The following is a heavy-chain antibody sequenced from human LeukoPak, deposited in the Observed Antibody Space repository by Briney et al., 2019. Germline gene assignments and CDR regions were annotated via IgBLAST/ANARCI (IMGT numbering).Heavy chain of an antibody. CDR2: IYHSGST. CDR3: ARRSFRITMVRGVHGPYYFDY. Sequence: SETLSLTCSVSRGSISRGSYYWSWIRQPPGKGLEWIGYIYHSGSTNYNPSIKSRVTISVDTSKNQFSLKLSSVTAADTTVYYCARRSFRITMVRGVHGPYYFDYWGQGTLVTVSS. CDR1: RGSISRGSYY. V-gene: IGHV4-61*01. D-gene: IGHD3-10*01. J-gene: IGHJ4*02.